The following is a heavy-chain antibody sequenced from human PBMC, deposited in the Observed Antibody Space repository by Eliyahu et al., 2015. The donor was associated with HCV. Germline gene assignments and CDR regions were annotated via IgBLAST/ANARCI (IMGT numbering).Heavy chain of an antibody. V-gene: IGHV3-15*07. CDR2: IKSKTDGGTT. Sequence: DVQLVESGGDLVKPGGSLRLTCAASGFAFSSACMNWVRQAPGKGPEWVGLIKSKTDGGTTDYAAPVIGRFAISRDDSKNTLYLQMNSLRTEDTAVYYCTTGGSLRYPPWDYWGQGTLVTVSS. CDR1: GFAFSSAC. CDR3: TTGGSLRYPPWDY. J-gene: IGHJ4*02. D-gene: IGHD1-1*01.